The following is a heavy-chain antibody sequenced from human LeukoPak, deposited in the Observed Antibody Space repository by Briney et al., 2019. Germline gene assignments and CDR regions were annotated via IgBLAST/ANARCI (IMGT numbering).Heavy chain of an antibody. V-gene: IGHV1-18*01. CDR3: AREGVVVPAPGAFDL. CDR2: ISAYNGNT. D-gene: IGHD2-2*01. Sequence: ASVKVSCKASGYTFTSYGIIWVRQAPGQGLEWMGWISAYNGNTNYAQKLQGRVTMTTDTSTSTAYMELRSLRSDDTAVYYCAREGVVVPAPGAFDLWGQGTMVTVSS. CDR1: GYTFTSYG. J-gene: IGHJ3*01.